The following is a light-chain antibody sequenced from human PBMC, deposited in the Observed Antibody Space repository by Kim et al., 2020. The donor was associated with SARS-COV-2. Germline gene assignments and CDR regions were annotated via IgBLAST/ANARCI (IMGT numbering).Light chain of an antibody. CDR2: YDT. CDR3: QVWDSGSDHWV. J-gene: IGLJ3*02. V-gene: IGLV3-21*04. CDR1: DIGTKG. Sequence: APGKTATLTCGGDDIGTKGVHWYQQKPGQAPVLVIYYDTDRPSGIPERFSASNSGNTATLTVSRVEAGDEADYYCQVWDSGSDHWVFGGGTQLTVL.